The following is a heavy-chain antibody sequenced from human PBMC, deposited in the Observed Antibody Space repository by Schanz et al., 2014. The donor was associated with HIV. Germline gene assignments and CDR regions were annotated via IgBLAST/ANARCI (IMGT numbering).Heavy chain of an antibody. CDR2: ISPGGDTI. CDR1: GFTFRTFS. Sequence: EVHLSESGGGLVQPGGTLRLSCATSGFTFRTFSMDWVRQAPGRGLEWLAYISPGGDTIYYAESVQGRFTISRDYAKSSLYLQMNSLRDDDTAVYYCARGWRENSFDYWGQGTLVTVSS. D-gene: IGHD4-4*01. CDR3: ARGWRENSFDY. V-gene: IGHV3-48*02. J-gene: IGHJ4*02.